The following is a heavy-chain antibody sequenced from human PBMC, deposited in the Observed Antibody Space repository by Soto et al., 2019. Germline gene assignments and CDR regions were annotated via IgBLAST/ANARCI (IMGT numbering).Heavy chain of an antibody. CDR2: VYYSGSS. CDR3: ANLSCTCSTCYFHGCFDP. V-gene: IGHV4-31*02. Sequence: TLSLTCTFSGDSISGGASFCSWIRQPPGKGLEWIANVYYSGSSYYNPSLKSRLTISVDTTKNQFSLQLKSMTAADTAVYYCANLSCTCSTCYFHGCFDPWSQGTFFTVSS. CDR1: GDSISGGASF. D-gene: IGHD2-15*01. J-gene: IGHJ5*02.